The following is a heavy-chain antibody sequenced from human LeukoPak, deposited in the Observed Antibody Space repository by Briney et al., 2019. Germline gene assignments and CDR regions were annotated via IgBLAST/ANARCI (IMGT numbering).Heavy chain of an antibody. V-gene: IGHV4-59*12. CDR3: ARDRKEGYGSGPFDY. CDR2: IYYSGST. Sequence: SETLSLTCTVSGGSISSYYWSWIRQPPGKGLEWIGYIYYSGSTYYNPSLKSRVTISVDRSKNQFSLKLSSVTAADTAVYYCARDRKEGYGSGPFDYWGQGTLVTVSS. D-gene: IGHD3-10*01. CDR1: GGSISSYY. J-gene: IGHJ4*02.